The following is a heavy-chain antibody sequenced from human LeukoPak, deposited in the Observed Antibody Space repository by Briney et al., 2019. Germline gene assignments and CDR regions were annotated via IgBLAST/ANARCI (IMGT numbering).Heavy chain of an antibody. Sequence: PGGSLRLSCAASGFTFSRYWMHWVRQAPGKGLVWVSRTNSDGSLPSYADSVKGRFTISRDNAKNTPYLQMNSLGVEDTAIYYCARGLPGYSNTWNDHWGQGTLVTVSS. J-gene: IGHJ5*02. CDR2: TNSDGSLP. V-gene: IGHV3-74*01. CDR1: GFTFSRYW. D-gene: IGHD6-13*01. CDR3: ARGLPGYSNTWNDH.